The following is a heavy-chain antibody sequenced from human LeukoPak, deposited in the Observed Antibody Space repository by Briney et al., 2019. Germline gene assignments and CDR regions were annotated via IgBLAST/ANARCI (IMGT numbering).Heavy chain of an antibody. J-gene: IGHJ4*02. Sequence: PGRSLSLSCAASGFTFSSYGMHWVRQAPGKGLEWVAVISYDGSNKYYADSVKGRFTISRDNSKNTLYLQMNSLRAEDTAVYYCAKDLIAAAGETFYFDYWGQGTLVTVSS. CDR1: GFTFSSYG. V-gene: IGHV3-30*18. CDR2: ISYDGSNK. CDR3: AKDLIAAAGETFYFDY. D-gene: IGHD6-13*01.